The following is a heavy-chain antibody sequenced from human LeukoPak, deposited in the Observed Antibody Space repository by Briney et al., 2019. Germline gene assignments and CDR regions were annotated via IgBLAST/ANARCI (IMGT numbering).Heavy chain of an antibody. CDR2: ISSSGSTI. J-gene: IGHJ6*02. D-gene: IGHD5-24*01. Sequence: PGGSLRLSCAASGFTFSSYEMNWVRQAPGKGLEWVSYISSSGSTIYYADSVKGRFTISRDNAKNSLYLQMNSLRAEDTAVYYCARADGYNPIYYYYGMDVWGQGTTVTVSS. CDR3: ARADGYNPIYYYYGMDV. V-gene: IGHV3-48*03. CDR1: GFTFSSYE.